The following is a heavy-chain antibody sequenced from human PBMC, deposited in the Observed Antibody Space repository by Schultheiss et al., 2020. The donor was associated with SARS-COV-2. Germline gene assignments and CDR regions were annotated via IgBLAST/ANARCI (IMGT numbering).Heavy chain of an antibody. CDR3: AKDITVVTPWSHFDY. CDR1: GFTFSNAW. Sequence: GGSLRLSCAASGFTFSNAWMNWVRQAPGKGLEWVAVISGSGGSTYYADSVKGRFTISRDNSKNTLYLQMNSLRAEDTAVYYCAKDITVVTPWSHFDYWGQGTLVTVSS. CDR2: ISGSGGST. D-gene: IGHD4-23*01. J-gene: IGHJ4*02. V-gene: IGHV3-23*01.